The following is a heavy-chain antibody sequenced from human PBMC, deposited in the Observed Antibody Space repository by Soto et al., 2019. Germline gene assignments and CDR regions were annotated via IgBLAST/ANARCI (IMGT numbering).Heavy chain of an antibody. V-gene: IGHV1-2*02. CDR1: GYTFTDYS. Sequence: ASVKVSCKASGYTFTDYSMHWVRQAPGQGLEWMGWINPNSGGTNYAQNFQGRVTMTRDTSISTVYMELSRLTSDDTAVYYCATERSSLGLWELDVWGQGTTVTVSS. J-gene: IGHJ6*02. CDR2: INPNSGGT. CDR3: ATERSSLGLWELDV. D-gene: IGHD3-16*01.